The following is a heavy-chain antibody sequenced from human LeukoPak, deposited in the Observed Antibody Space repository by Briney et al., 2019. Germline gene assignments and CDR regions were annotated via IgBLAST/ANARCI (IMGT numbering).Heavy chain of an antibody. CDR3: ARARVGGYVSYYYGMDV. Sequence: SETLSLTCAVYGGSFSGYYWSWIRQPPGKGLEWIGEINHSGSTNYNPSLKSRVTISVDTSKNQFSLKLSSVTAADTAVYYCARARVGGYVSYYYGMDVWGQGTTVTVSS. J-gene: IGHJ6*02. D-gene: IGHD5-12*01. CDR2: INHSGST. V-gene: IGHV4-34*01. CDR1: GGSFSGYY.